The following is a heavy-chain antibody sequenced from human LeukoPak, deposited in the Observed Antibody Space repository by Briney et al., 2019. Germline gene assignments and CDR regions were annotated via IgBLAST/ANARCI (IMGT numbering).Heavy chain of an antibody. J-gene: IGHJ4*02. CDR2: ISWDGGST. V-gene: IGHV3-43D*03. CDR3: AKDGGSSTSCHFDY. Sequence: GGSLRLSCAASGFTFDDYAMHWVRQAPGKGLEWVSLISWDGGSTYYADSVKGRFTISRDNSKNSLYLQMNSLRAEDTALYYCAKDGGSSTSCHFDYWGQGTLVTVSS. D-gene: IGHD2-2*01. CDR1: GFTFDDYA.